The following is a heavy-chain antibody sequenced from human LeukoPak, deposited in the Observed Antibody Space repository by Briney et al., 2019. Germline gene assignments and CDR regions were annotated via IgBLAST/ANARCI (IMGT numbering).Heavy chain of an antibody. CDR1: GFTFSDYH. J-gene: IGHJ4*02. D-gene: IGHD5-18*01. CDR2: ISGTGSTT. Sequence: GGSLRLSCAASGFTFSDYHMTWIRQTQGKALESIAYISGTGSTTFYADSVKGRFTVSRDNAKGSLYLQMNSLRAEDSAVYYCARDRPYYTYGSTDHWGQGTLVTVSS. CDR3: ARDRPYYTYGSTDH. V-gene: IGHV3-11*01.